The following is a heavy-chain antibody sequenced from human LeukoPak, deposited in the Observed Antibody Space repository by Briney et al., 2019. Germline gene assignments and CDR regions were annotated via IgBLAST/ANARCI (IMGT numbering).Heavy chain of an antibody. Sequence: SENLSLTCTVSGYSISNGYYWGWIRQPPGKGLEWIGSMYHTGSTFYNPSLKSRVTMSVDTSKNQFSLKLSSVTAADTAVYYCARVLDYYGSGTYSFDYWGQGTLVTVSS. J-gene: IGHJ4*02. D-gene: IGHD3-10*01. CDR3: ARVLDYYGSGTYSFDY. CDR2: MYHTGST. CDR1: GYSISNGYY. V-gene: IGHV4-38-2*02.